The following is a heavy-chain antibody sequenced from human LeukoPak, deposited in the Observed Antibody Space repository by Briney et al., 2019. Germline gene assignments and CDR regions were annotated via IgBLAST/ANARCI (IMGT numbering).Heavy chain of an antibody. D-gene: IGHD3-10*01. CDR1: GFTLSSYW. Sequence: PGGSLRLSCAASGFTLSSYWMSWVRQAPGKGLEWVANIKQDGSEKYYVDSVKGRFTIARDNAKNSLYLQMNSLRAEDTAVYYCAREGGFGELFHYYYYMDVWGKGTTVTVSS. J-gene: IGHJ6*03. CDR2: IKQDGSEK. V-gene: IGHV3-7*01. CDR3: AREGGFGELFHYYYYMDV.